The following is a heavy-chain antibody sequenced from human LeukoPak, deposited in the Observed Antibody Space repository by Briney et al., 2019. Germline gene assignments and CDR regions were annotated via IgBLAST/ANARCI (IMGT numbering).Heavy chain of an antibody. J-gene: IGHJ4*02. V-gene: IGHV4-59*12. CDR2: IYYSGST. CDR3: ARGDITYYYGSGSYYKSRYCDH. Sequence: PSETLSLTCAVSGGSISSYYWSWIRQPPGKGLEWIGYIYYSGSTYYNPSLKSRVTISVDTSKNQFSLKLSSVTAADTAVYYCARGDITYYYGSGSYYKSRYCDHWGQGTLVTVSS. CDR1: GGSISSYY. D-gene: IGHD3-10*01.